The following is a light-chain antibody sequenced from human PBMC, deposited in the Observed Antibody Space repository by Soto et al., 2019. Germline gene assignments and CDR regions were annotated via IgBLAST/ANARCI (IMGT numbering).Light chain of an antibody. CDR1: QSLLASNGYTY. CDR2: LGF. Sequence: DIVMTQSPLSLPVTPGEPASISCKTTQSLLASNGYTYLDWYLQKPGQSQQILISLGFNRASGVPDRFSGSGSGTEFTLKISRVVAEDVGVYYCMQALQVPWTFGQGTKVEIK. V-gene: IGKV2-28*01. J-gene: IGKJ1*01. CDR3: MQALQVPWT.